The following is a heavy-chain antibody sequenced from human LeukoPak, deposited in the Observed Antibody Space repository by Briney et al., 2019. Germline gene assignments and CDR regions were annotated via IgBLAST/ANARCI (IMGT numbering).Heavy chain of an antibody. CDR2: INPNSGGT. J-gene: IGHJ4*02. V-gene: IGHV1-2*02. D-gene: IGHD3-10*01. CDR3: ARDVAAVGGEGYFDY. CDR1: GYTFTGYY. Sequence: GASVKVSCKASGYTFTGYYMHWVRQAPGQGLEWMGWINPNSGGTNYAQKFQGRVTMTRDTSISTAYMELSRLRSDDTAVYYCARDVAAVGGEGYFDYWGQGTLVTVSS.